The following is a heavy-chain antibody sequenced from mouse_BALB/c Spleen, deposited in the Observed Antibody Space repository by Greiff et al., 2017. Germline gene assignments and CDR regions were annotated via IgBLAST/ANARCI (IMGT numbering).Heavy chain of an antibody. D-gene: IGHD1-1*01. CDR1: GYTFTDYE. V-gene: IGHV1-15*01. CDR2: IDPETGGT. J-gene: IGHJ4*01. CDR3: TRKEGHYYGSSYAMDY. Sequence: VQLQQSGAELVRPGASVTLSCKASGYTFTDYEMHWVKQTPVHGLEWIGAIDPETGGTAYNQKFKGKATLTADKSSSTAYMELRSLTSEDSAVYYCTRKEGHYYGSSYAMDYWAQGTSVTVSS.